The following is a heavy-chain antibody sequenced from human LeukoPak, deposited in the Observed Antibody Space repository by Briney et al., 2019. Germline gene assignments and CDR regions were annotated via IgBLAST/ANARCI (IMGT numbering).Heavy chain of an antibody. CDR1: GGSISSYY. CDR2: IYYSGST. Sequence: SETLSLTCTVSGGSISSYYWSWIRQPPGKGLEWIGYIYYSGSTNYNPSLKSRVTISVDTSKNQFSLKLSSVTAADTAVYYCARFSKFGGSGIIDPWGQGTLVTVSS. CDR3: ARFSKFGGSGIIDP. J-gene: IGHJ5*02. D-gene: IGHD3-10*01. V-gene: IGHV4-59*01.